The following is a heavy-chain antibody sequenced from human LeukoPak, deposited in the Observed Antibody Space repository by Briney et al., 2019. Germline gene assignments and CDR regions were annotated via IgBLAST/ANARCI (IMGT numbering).Heavy chain of an antibody. V-gene: IGHV4-30-4*01. CDR1: GVSITGGDFY. CDR2: IYFSGST. CDR3: ATGRQPWSIRYSSSWYPVYYYGMDV. D-gene: IGHD6-13*01. J-gene: IGHJ6*02. Sequence: SQTLSLTCTVSGVSITGGDFYWSWIRRPPGKGLEWIGYIYFSGSTYYNPSLESRVTLSVDTSKNQFSLSLSSVTAADTAVYYCATGRQPWSIRYSSSWYPVYYYGMDVWGQGTTVTVSS.